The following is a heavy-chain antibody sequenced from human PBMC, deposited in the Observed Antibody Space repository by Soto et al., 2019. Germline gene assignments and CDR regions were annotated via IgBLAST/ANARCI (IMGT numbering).Heavy chain of an antibody. CDR1: GGSLSNYG. Sequence: QVQLVQSGAEVKKPGSSVKVSCKASGGSLSNYGISWVRQAPGQGLEWMGAIIPVFGTTNYAQKFRDRFTITAAESTTTVYMEVRSLTSEDTAVYYCARGDATKIVVTTYYAMDVWGQGTTVTVSS. J-gene: IGHJ6*02. CDR2: IIPVFGTT. CDR3: ARGDATKIVVTTYYAMDV. V-gene: IGHV1-69*12. D-gene: IGHD3-22*01.